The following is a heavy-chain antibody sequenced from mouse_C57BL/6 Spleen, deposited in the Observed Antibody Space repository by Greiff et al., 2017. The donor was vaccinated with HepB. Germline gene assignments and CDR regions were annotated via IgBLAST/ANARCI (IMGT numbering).Heavy chain of an antibody. CDR2: INPSSGYT. Sequence: QVQLQQSGAELARPGASVKMSCKASGYTFTSYTMHWVKQRPGQGLEWIGYINPSSGYTKYNQKFKDKATLTADKSSSTAYMQLSSLTSEDAADYYCARNPSFAYWGQGTLVTVSA. V-gene: IGHV1-4*01. J-gene: IGHJ3*01. CDR1: GYTFTSYT. CDR3: ARNPSFAY.